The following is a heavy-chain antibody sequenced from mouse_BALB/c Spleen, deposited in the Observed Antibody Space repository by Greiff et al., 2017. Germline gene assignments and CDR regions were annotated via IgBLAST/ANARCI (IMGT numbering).Heavy chain of an antibody. J-gene: IGHJ3*01. CDR3: ARDYYGYLFAY. CDR1: GFTFSSYA. CDR2: ISSGGST. Sequence: EVQRVESGGGLVKPGGSLKLSCAASGFTFSSYAMSWVRQTPEKRLEWVASISSGGSTYYPDSVKGRFTISRDNARNILYLQMSSLRSEDTAMYYCARDYYGYLFAYWGQGTLVTVSA. V-gene: IGHV5-6-5*01. D-gene: IGHD1-2*01.